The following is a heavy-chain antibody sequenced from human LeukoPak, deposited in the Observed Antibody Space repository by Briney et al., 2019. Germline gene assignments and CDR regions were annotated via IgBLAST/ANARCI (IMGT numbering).Heavy chain of an antibody. J-gene: IGHJ4*02. D-gene: IGHD5-18*01. CDR2: ISSSGSTI. V-gene: IGHV3-48*03. Sequence: GGSLRLSCAASGFTFSSYEMSWVRQASGKGLEWASYISSSGSTIYYADSVKGRFTISRDNAKNSLYLQMNSLRAEDTAVYYCANPHAVETVIPWGQGTLVTVSS. CDR3: ANPHAVETVIP. CDR1: GFTFSSYE.